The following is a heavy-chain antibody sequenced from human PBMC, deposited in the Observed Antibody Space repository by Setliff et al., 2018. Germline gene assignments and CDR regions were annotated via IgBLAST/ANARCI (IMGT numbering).Heavy chain of an antibody. D-gene: IGHD1-26*01. V-gene: IGHV4-61*02. CDR3: ARERLESSGSPLALDI. J-gene: IGHJ3*02. CDR1: GGSINGGFYY. Sequence: PSETLSLTCTVSGGSINGGFYYWTWIRQPAGKGLEWIGRIFSSGRTNYNPSLKSRLAISMDTSTNQVSLKLSSVTAADTAAYYSARERLESSGSPLALDIWGQGTRVTVSS. CDR2: IFSSGRT.